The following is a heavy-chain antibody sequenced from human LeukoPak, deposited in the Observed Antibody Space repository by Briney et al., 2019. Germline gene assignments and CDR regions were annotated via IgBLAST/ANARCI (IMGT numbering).Heavy chain of an antibody. CDR2: IYHSGST. Sequence: PSETLSLTCTVSGYSISSGYYWGWIRQPPGKGLEWIGSIYHSGSTYYNPSLKSRVTISVDTSKNQFSLKLSSVTAADTAVYYCARVDYYDITIDYWGQGTLVTVSS. CDR3: ARVDYYDITIDY. J-gene: IGHJ4*02. V-gene: IGHV4-38-2*02. D-gene: IGHD3-22*01. CDR1: GYSISSGYY.